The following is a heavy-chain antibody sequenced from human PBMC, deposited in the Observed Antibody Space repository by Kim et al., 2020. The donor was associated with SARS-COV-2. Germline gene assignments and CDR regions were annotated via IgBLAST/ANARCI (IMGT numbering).Heavy chain of an antibody. J-gene: IGHJ3*02. CDR3: TMDPDYYDSSGSPDAFDI. D-gene: IGHD3-22*01. V-gene: IGHV3-49*02. Sequence: KGRFTISRDDSKSNAYLQMNSLKTEDTAVYYCTMDPDYYDSSGSPDAFDIWGQGTMVTVSS.